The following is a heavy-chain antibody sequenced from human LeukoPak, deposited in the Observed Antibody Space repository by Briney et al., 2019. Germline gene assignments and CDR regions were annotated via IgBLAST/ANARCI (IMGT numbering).Heavy chain of an antibody. CDR3: ARDSLRYCNSDGCLSDFDY. CDR1: GYTFTGYY. CDR2: INPNSGGT. V-gene: IGHV1-2*02. J-gene: IGHJ4*02. Sequence: GASVKVSCKPSGYTFTGYYIHWVRQAPGQSLEWMGWINPNSGGTNYAQKFQGRVTMTRDTSISSAYMDLSRLTSDDTAIYYCARDSLRYCNSDGCLSDFDYWGQGTLVTVSS. D-gene: IGHD2/OR15-2a*01.